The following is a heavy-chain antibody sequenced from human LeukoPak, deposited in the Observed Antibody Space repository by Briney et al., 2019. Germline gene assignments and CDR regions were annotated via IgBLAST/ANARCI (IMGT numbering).Heavy chain of an antibody. CDR2: INWNGGST. J-gene: IGHJ4*02. CDR1: GFTFDDYG. D-gene: IGHD3-22*01. CDR3: ARAGHDSSGYYLLYYFDY. V-gene: IGHV3-20*04. Sequence: PGGSLRLSCAASGFTFDDYGMSWVRQAPGKGLEWVSGINWNGGSTGYADSVKGRFTISRDNAKNSLYLQMNSLRAEDTALYYCARAGHDSSGYYLLYYFDYWGQGTLVTVPS.